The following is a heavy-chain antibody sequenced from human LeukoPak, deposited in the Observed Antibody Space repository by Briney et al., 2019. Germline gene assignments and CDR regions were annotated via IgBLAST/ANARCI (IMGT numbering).Heavy chain of an antibody. CDR3: ARGERGYGMDV. J-gene: IGHJ6*02. V-gene: IGHV4-34*01. CDR2: INHSGST. D-gene: IGHD1-1*01. Sequence: SETLSLTCAVYGGSFSGYYWGWIRQPPGKGLEWIGEINHSGSTNYNPSLKSRVTISVDTSKNQFSLKLSSVTAADTAVYYCARGERGYGMDVWGQGTTVTVSS. CDR1: GGSFSGYY.